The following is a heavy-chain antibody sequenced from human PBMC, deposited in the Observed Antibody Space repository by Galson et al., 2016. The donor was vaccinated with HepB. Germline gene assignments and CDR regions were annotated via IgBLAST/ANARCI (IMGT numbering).Heavy chain of an antibody. V-gene: IGHV3-30-3*01. CDR1: GFTFSSYA. CDR3: ARDWDIVVVVAASHYGRDV. D-gene: IGHD2-15*01. J-gene: IGHJ6*02. Sequence: SLRLSCAASGFTFSSYAMHWVRQAPGKGLEWVAVISYDGSNKYYADSVKGRFTISRDNSKNTLYLQMNSLRAEDTAVYYCARDWDIVVVVAASHYGRDVWGQGTTVTVSS. CDR2: ISYDGSNK.